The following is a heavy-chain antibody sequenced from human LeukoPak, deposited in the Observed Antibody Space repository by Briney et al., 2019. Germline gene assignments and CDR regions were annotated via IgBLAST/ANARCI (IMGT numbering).Heavy chain of an antibody. Sequence: ASVKVSCKASGGTFNNYTISWVRQAPGQGLEWMGGIVPIFGTANYAQKFQGRVTMTTDTSTSTAYMELRSLRSDDTAVYYCARVWGHGTLDAFDIWGQGTMVTVSS. CDR3: ARVWGHGTLDAFDI. J-gene: IGHJ3*02. CDR2: IVPIFGTA. CDR1: GGTFNNYT. D-gene: IGHD1-14*01. V-gene: IGHV1-69*05.